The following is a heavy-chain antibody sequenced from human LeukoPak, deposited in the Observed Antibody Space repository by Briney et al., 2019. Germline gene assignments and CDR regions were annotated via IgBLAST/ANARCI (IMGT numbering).Heavy chain of an antibody. CDR3: YFMAAAGLTTPSYYMDV. J-gene: IGHJ6*03. Sequence: SVKLSCKASGGTFSSYAVSWVRQAPGQRLEWMGGIIPTFGTATYAQKFQGRVTITADESTSTAYMELSSLRSEDTAVYYCYFMAAAGLTTPSYYMDVWGKGTTVTVSS. CDR1: GGTFSSYA. CDR2: IIPTFGTA. V-gene: IGHV1-69*13. D-gene: IGHD6-13*01.